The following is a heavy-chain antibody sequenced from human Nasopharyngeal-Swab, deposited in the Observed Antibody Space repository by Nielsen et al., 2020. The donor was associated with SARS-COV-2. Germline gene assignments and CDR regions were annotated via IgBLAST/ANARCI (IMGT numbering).Heavy chain of an antibody. V-gene: IGHV1-8*01. CDR3: ARGRKITMIVVVIPTHYYYTDV. CDR1: GYTFTSYD. J-gene: IGHJ6*03. CDR2: MNPNSGNT. D-gene: IGHD3-22*01. Sequence: ASVKVSCKDSGYTFTSYDINWVRQATGQGLEWMGWMNPNSGNTGYAQKFQGRVTMTRNTSISTAYMELSSLRSEDTAVYYCARGRKITMIVVVIPTHYYYTDVWGKGTTVTVSS.